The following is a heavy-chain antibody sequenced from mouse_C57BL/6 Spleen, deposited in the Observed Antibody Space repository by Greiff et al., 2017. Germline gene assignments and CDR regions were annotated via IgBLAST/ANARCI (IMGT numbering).Heavy chain of an antibody. V-gene: IGHV3-6*01. J-gene: IGHJ1*03. CDR1: GYSITSGYY. CDR2: ISYDGSN. D-gene: IGHD1-1*01. Sequence: ESGPGLVKPSQSLSLTCSVTGYSITSGYYWNWIRQFPGNKLEWMGYISYDGSNNYNPSLKNRISITRDTSKNQFFLKLNSVTTEDTATYYCARGVYYGSSYGYFDVWGTGTTVTVSS. CDR3: ARGVYYGSSYGYFDV.